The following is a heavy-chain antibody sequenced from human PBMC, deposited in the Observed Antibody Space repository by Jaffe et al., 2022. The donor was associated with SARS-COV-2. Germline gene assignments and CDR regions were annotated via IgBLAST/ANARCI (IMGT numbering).Heavy chain of an antibody. J-gene: IGHJ6*02. V-gene: IGHV3-33*01. CDR3: ARDHGQWELLPYYYGMDV. D-gene: IGHD1-26*01. CDR2: IWYDGSNK. CDR1: GFTFSSYG. Sequence: QVQLVESGGGVVQPGRSLRLSCAASGFTFSSYGMHWVRQAPGKGLEWVAVIWYDGSNKYYADSVKGRFTISRDNSKNTLYLQMNSLRAEDTAVYYCARDHGQWELLPYYYGMDVWGQGTTVTVSS.